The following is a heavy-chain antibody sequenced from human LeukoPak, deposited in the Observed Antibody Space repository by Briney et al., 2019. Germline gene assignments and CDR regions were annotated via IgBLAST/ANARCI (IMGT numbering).Heavy chain of an antibody. CDR2: ISGSGGST. J-gene: IGHJ5*02. V-gene: IGHV3-23*01. Sequence: GGSLRLSCAASGFTFSSYAMSWVRQAPGKGLEWVSAISGSGGSTYYADSVKGRFTISRDNAKNTLYLQMNSLRAEDTAVYYCARGHSSSWYEGDWFDPWGQGTLVTVSS. D-gene: IGHD6-13*01. CDR1: GFTFSSYA. CDR3: ARGHSSSWYEGDWFDP.